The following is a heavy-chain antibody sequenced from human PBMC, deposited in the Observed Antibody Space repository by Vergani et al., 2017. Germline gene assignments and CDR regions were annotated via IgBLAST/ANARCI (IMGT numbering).Heavy chain of an antibody. CDR2: INPNSGGT. J-gene: IGHJ6*02. Sequence: QVQLVQSGAEVKKPGASVKVSCKASGYTFTGYYMHWVRQDPGQGLEWMGWINPNSGGTNYAQKLQGRVTMTRDTSISTAYMELSRLISDATAVYYCASLGGGTGMDVWGQGTTVTVSS. D-gene: IGHD3-16*01. CDR1: GYTFTGYY. V-gene: IGHV1-2*02. CDR3: ASLGGGTGMDV.